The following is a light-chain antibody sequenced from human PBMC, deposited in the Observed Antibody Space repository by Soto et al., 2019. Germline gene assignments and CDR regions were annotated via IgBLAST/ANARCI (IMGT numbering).Light chain of an antibody. CDR3: CSYAGSSTYV. CDR1: SSDVGNYNL. Sequence: QSVLTQPASVSGSPGQSITISCTGTSSDVGNYNLVSWYQQHPGKAPKLMIYEGSKRPSGVSNRFSGSKSGNTASLTISILQAEDEADYYCCSYAGSSTYVXGTGTKVTVL. V-gene: IGLV2-23*01. CDR2: EGS. J-gene: IGLJ1*01.